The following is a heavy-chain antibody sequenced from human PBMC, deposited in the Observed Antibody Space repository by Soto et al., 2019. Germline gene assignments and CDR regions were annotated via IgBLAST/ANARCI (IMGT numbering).Heavy chain of an antibody. CDR3: ARSTLPGYPQHD. V-gene: IGHV4-39*01. CDR1: GVSISSMSYY. J-gene: IGHJ4*02. D-gene: IGHD3-9*01. CDR2: IYYSGST. Sequence: SETLSLTCTVSGVSISSMSYYWCCIRQPPGKGLEWIVSIYYSGSTYYNPSLKSRVTISVDTSKNQFSMKLSSVTAADTAVYYCARSTLPGYPQHDWGQGTLVTVSS.